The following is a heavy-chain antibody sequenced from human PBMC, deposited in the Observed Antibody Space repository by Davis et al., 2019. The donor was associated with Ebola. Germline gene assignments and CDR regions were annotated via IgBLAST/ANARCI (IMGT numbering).Heavy chain of an antibody. CDR3: AREGRGIQLWLGVAYYGMDV. CDR1: GFTFSSFW. V-gene: IGHV3-7*01. Sequence: GGSLRLSCAASGFTFSSFWLSWVRQAPGKGLEWVANIKQDGSEKYYVDSVKGRSTISRDNAKNSLYLKMNSLRAEDTAVYYCAREGRGIQLWLGVAYYGMDVWGKGTTVTVSS. J-gene: IGHJ6*04. D-gene: IGHD5-18*01. CDR2: IKQDGSEK.